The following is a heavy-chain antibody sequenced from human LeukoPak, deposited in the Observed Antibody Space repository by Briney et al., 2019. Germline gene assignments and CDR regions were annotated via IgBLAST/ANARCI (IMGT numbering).Heavy chain of an antibody. V-gene: IGHV4-34*01. J-gene: IGHJ6*03. CDR2: INHSGST. Sequence: SETLSLTCAVYGGSFSGYYWSWIRQPPGKGLEWIGEINHSGSTNYNPSLKSRVTISVDTSKNQFSLKLSSVTAADTTVYYCARRPRKGANYYYYYMDVWGKGTTVTISS. D-gene: IGHD1-14*01. CDR1: GGSFSGYY. CDR3: ARRPRKGANYYYYYMDV.